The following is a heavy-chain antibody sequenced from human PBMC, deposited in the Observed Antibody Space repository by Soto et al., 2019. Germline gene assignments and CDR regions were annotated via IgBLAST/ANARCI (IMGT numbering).Heavy chain of an antibody. V-gene: IGHV3-30-3*01. J-gene: IGHJ4*02. CDR1: GFTFSSYA. Sequence: GGSLRLSCAASGFTFSSYAMHWVRQAPGKGLEWVAVISYDGSNKYYADSVKGRFTVSRDNAKNSVYLDMNSLSAEDTAVYCCARESEDLTSNFDYWGQGTLVTVSS. CDR3: ARESEDLTSNFDY. CDR2: ISYDGSNK.